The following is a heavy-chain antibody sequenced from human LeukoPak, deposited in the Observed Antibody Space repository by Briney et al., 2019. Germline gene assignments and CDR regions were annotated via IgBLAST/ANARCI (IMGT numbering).Heavy chain of an antibody. D-gene: IGHD3-22*01. CDR2: FNREDDEA. CDR1: GYTLTDFS. CDR3: ATLDSYYDNSGRPLVPD. Sequence: ASPKVSCKVSGYTLTDFSMHWVRQAPGKGLEWMGGFNREDDEAIYAPHFQGRVTVTEDTSTDTAYMELSSLRSEDTAVYYCATLDSYYDNSGRPLVPDWGQGTLVTVSS. V-gene: IGHV1-24*01. J-gene: IGHJ4*02.